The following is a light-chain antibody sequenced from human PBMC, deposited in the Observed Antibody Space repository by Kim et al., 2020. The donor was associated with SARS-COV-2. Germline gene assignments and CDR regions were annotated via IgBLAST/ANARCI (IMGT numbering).Light chain of an antibody. CDR2: NVS. J-gene: IGKJ3*01. CDR1: QSLVYSDGNTY. V-gene: IGKV2-30*01. CDR3: MQGTHRPFT. Sequence: PASISYRSSQSLVYSDGNTYLNWFHQRPGQSLRRLIYNVSNRDSGVPDRFSGSGSGTDFTLQISRVEAEDVVVYYCMQGTHRPFTFGPGTKVDIK.